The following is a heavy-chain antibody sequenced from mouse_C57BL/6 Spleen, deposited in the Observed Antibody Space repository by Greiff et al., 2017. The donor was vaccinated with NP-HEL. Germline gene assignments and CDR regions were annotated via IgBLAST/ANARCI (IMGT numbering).Heavy chain of an antibody. V-gene: IGHV1-81*01. CDR2: IYPRSGNT. J-gene: IGHJ4*01. D-gene: IGHD2-3*01. Sequence: VHLVESGAELARPGASVKLSCKASGYTFTSYGISWVKQRTGQGLEWIGEIYPRSGNTYYNEKFKGKATLTADKSSSTAYMELRSLTSEDSAVYFCASEDGYYFAMDYWGQGTSVTVSS. CDR3: ASEDGYYFAMDY. CDR1: GYTFTSYG.